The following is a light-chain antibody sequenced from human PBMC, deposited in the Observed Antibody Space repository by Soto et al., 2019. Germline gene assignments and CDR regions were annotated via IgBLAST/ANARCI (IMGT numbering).Light chain of an antibody. CDR1: QTISSY. Sequence: DIQMTQSPSSLSASVGDRVTITCRASQTISSYLHWYQQKPGKVPSVLIYAASSLQRGGPSRFSGSGSGTDFTLTISSRQPEDFATYYCQQSYSRPPPFGGGTKVEIK. V-gene: IGKV1-39*01. CDR3: QQSYSRPPP. J-gene: IGKJ4*01. CDR2: AAS.